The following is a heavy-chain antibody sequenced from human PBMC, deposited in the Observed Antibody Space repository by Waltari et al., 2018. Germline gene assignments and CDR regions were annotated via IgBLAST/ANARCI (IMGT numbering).Heavy chain of an antibody. J-gene: IGHJ5*02. Sequence: QVQLQESGPGLVKPSETLSLTYTVSGGSISSYYWSWIRQPAGKGLEWIGRIYTSGSTNYTPSLKSRVTMSVDTSKNQFSLKLSSVTAADTAVYYCARDLRSIPYPNWFDPWGQGTLVTVSS. CDR3: ARDLRSIPYPNWFDP. CDR2: IYTSGST. D-gene: IGHD2-21*01. CDR1: GGSISSYY. V-gene: IGHV4-4*07.